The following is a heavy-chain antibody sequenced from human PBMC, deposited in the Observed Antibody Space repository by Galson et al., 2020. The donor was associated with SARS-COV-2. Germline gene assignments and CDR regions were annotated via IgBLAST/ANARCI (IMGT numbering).Heavy chain of an antibody. CDR2: LASAGNE. V-gene: IGHV3-30*18. J-gene: IGHJ4*02. CDR1: GFTFSSYS. Sequence: GGSLRLSCAASGFTFSSYSMHWVRQAPGKGLEWVAILASAGNEYYAASVRGRFTTSRDTSKNTLFLQMTGLRVEDTAVYYCAKESNPHGHGDYWGRGTLVTGSS. CDR3: AKESNPHGHGDY.